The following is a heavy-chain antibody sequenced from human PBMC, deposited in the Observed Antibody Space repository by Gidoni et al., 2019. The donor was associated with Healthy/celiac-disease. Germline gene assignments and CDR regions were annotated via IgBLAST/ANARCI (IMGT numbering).Heavy chain of an antibody. V-gene: IGHV3-9*01. CDR2: ISWNSGSI. D-gene: IGHD6-19*01. CDR3: ARSAVAGNFDY. J-gene: IGHJ4*02. CDR1: GFTFDDYA. Sequence: EVQLVESGGGLVQHGRSLRLSCAASGFTFDDYAMHWVRQAPGKGLGWVSGISWNSGSIGYADSVKGRFTISRDNAKNSLYLQMNSLRAEDTALYYCARSAVAGNFDYWGQGTLVTVSS.